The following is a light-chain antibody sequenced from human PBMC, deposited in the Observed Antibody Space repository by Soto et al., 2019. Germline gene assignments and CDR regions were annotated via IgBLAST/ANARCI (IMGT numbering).Light chain of an antibody. CDR3: QSYENSRTGFYV. CDR2: GNT. V-gene: IGLV1-40*01. CDR1: SSDIGAGFD. J-gene: IGLJ1*01. Sequence: QSVLTQPPSVSGAPGQRVTISCTGSSSDIGAGFDVHWSQHLPGTAPKLLIYGNTNRPSGVPGRFSGSKSGTSASLVITGLQAEDDADYYCQSYENSRTGFYVFGTGTKLTVL.